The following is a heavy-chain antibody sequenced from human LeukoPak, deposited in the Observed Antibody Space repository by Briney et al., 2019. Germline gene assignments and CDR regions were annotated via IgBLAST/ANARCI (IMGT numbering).Heavy chain of an antibody. CDR3: ARVDRPGMAFDI. Sequence: ASVKVSCKASGYTFTGYYMHWVRQAPGQGLEWMGWINPSSGGTNYAQKFQGRVTMTRDTSISTAYMELSRLRSDDTAVYYCARVDRPGMAFDIWGQGTMVTVSS. D-gene: IGHD3-10*01. J-gene: IGHJ3*02. CDR2: INPSSGGT. CDR1: GYTFTGYY. V-gene: IGHV1-2*02.